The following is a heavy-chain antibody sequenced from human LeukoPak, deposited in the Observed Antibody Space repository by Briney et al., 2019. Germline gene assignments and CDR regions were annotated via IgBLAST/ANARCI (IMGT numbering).Heavy chain of an antibody. V-gene: IGHV3-21*01. J-gene: IGHJ5*02. CDR2: ISSSSSYI. D-gene: IGHD6-19*01. CDR1: GFTFSSYS. Sequence: GGSLRLSCAASGFTFSSYSMNWVRQAPGKGLEWVSSISSSSSYIYYADSVKGRFTISRDNAKNSLYLQMNSLRAEDTAVYYCAREYSSGWYGSWFDPWGQGTLVTVSS. CDR3: AREYSSGWYGSWFDP.